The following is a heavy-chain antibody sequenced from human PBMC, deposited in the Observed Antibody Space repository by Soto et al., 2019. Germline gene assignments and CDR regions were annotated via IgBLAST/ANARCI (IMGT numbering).Heavy chain of an antibody. CDR2: IIPIFGTA. D-gene: IGHD6-13*01. V-gene: IGHV1-69*13. CDR1: GGTFSSYA. Sequence: SVKVSCKASGGTFSSYAISWVRQAPGQGLEWMGGIIPIFGTANYAQKFQGRVTITADESTSTAYMELSSLRSEDTAVYYCARVVAAAGRYYYYGMDVWGQGTTVTVSS. CDR3: ARVVAAAGRYYYYGMDV. J-gene: IGHJ6*02.